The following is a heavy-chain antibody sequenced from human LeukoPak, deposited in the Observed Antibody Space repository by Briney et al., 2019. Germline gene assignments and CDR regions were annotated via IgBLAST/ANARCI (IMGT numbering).Heavy chain of an antibody. D-gene: IGHD3-22*01. CDR3: AKGSSGYFVDL. CDR2: FYAGGGT. J-gene: IGHJ5*02. V-gene: IGHV3-53*01. CDR1: GFTVGSNY. Sequence: GGSLRLSCTASGFTVGSNYMSWVRQAPGKGLEWVSVFYAGGGTYYADSVKGRFTISRDNSKNTLFLQMNSLRAEDTALYYCAKGSSGYFVDLWGQGTLVTVSS.